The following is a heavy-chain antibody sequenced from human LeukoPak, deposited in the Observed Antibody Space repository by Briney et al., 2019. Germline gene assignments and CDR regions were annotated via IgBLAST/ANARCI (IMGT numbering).Heavy chain of an antibody. CDR3: ARGYCSSTSCYFDY. J-gene: IGHJ4*02. CDR1: GFTFDDYG. Sequence: RPGGSLRLSCAASGFTFDDYGMSWVRRAPGKGLEWGSGINWNGGSTGYADSVKGRFTISRDNAKNSLYLQMNSLRAEDTALYYCARGYCSSTSCYFDYWGQGTLVTVSS. V-gene: IGHV3-20*04. CDR2: INWNGGST. D-gene: IGHD2-2*01.